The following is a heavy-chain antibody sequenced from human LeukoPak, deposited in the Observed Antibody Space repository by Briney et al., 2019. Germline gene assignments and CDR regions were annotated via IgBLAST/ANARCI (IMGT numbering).Heavy chain of an antibody. J-gene: IGHJ6*02. V-gene: IGHV4-30-4*01. CDR3: ARVASYYYYGMDV. CDR2: IYYSGST. CDR1: GGSISSGDYY. Sequence: SETLSLTCTVSGGSISSGDYYWSWIRQPPGKGLEWIGYIYYSGSTYYNPSLKSRVTISVDTSKNQFSLKLSSVTAADTAVYYCARVASYYYYGMDVWGQGTTVTVSS. D-gene: IGHD2-21*01.